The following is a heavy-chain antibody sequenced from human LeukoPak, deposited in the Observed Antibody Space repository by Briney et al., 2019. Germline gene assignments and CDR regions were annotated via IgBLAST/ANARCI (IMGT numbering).Heavy chain of an antibody. J-gene: IGHJ4*02. V-gene: IGHV3-74*01. CDR1: GFTFSTSW. CDR2: IKGDATDI. D-gene: IGHD2-2*01. Sequence: PGGSLRLSCAASGFTFSTSWMHWVRRPPGKGLEWVSRIKGDATDISYGESVKGRFTISRDNAKNSLYLQMNSLRAEDTAVYYCARGSTSDWPLDHWGQETLVTISS. CDR3: ARGSTSDWPLDH.